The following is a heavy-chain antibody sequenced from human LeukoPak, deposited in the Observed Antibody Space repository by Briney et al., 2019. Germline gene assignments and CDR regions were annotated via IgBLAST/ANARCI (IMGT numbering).Heavy chain of an antibody. CDR2: ISSSSSYI. D-gene: IGHD3-16*01. Sequence: GGSLRLSCAASGFTFSSYSMNWVRQAPGKGLEWVSSISSSSSYIYYADSVKGRFTISRDTSKNTLYLQMNSLRVDDTAVYYCAKGGFWFHPWGLGTLVTVSS. CDR1: GFTFSSYS. J-gene: IGHJ5*02. CDR3: AKGGFWFHP. V-gene: IGHV3-21*04.